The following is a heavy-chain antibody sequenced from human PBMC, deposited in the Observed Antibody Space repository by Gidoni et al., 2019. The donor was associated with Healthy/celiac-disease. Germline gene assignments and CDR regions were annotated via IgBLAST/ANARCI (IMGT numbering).Heavy chain of an antibody. CDR1: GFTFSSYA. D-gene: IGHD3-3*01. CDR2: ISYDGSNK. J-gene: IGHJ4*02. CDR3: AREEAYFGVVPNYYFDY. Sequence: QVQLVESGGGVVKPGRSLRLSCAASGFTFSSYALHWVRQAPGKGLEWVAVISYDGSNKYYADSVKGRFTISRDNSKNTLYLQMNSLRAEDTAVYYCAREEAYFGVVPNYYFDYWGQGTLVTVSS. V-gene: IGHV3-30-3*01.